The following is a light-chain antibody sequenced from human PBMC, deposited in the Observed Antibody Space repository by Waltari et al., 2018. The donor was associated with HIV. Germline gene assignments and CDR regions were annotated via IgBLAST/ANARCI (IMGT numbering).Light chain of an antibody. CDR1: ALAKKY. J-gene: IGLJ2*01. V-gene: IGLV3-10*01. Sequence: SYELTQPPSVSGSPGQAARITCSGDALAKKYAYWYQQKSGQAPVLVIYEDDKRPSGIPEGFSASTSGTMATLTISGAQVEDEGDYYCYSTDSSGYHKVFGGGTKLTVL. CDR3: YSTDSSGYHKV. CDR2: EDD.